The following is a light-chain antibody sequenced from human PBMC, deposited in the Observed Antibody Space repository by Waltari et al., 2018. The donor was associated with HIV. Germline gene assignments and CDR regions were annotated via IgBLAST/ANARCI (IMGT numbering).Light chain of an antibody. CDR1: QSVSNH. J-gene: IGKJ3*01. V-gene: IGKV3-11*01. CDR2: DAS. CDR3: QQRSNWPPGFT. Sequence: DTVLTQYPATLSLSPGERATLSCRASQSVSNHLAWYQQKPGQAPRLLIYDASNRATGVPARFSGSRSGTDFTLTISSLDPEDFAVYYCQQRSNWPPGFTFGPGTKVDIK.